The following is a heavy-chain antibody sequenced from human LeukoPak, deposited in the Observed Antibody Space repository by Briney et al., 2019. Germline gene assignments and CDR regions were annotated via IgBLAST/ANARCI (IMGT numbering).Heavy chain of an antibody. J-gene: IGHJ4*02. CDR1: GFTFSSYG. CDR2: ISSSGSTI. Sequence: PGGSLRLSCAASGFTFSSYGMSWVRQAPGKGLEWVSYISSSGSTIYYADSVRGRFTISRDSSKNTLYLQMNSLRAEDAAVYYCAKAPVTSCRGAYCYPFDYWGQGTLVTVSS. D-gene: IGHD2-21*01. CDR3: AKAPVTSCRGAYCYPFDY. V-gene: IGHV3-48*01.